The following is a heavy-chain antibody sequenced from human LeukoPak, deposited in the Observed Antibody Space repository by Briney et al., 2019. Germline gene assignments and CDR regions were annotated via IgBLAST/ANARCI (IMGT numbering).Heavy chain of an antibody. Sequence: GGSLRLSCAASAASGFTFSSYAFHWVRQAPGKGLEWVSSISSSSSYIYYADSVKGRFTISRDNAKNSLYLQMNSLRAENTAVYYCARDEELQNFDYWGQGTLVTVSS. J-gene: IGHJ4*02. V-gene: IGHV3-21*01. CDR1: GFTFSSYA. CDR2: ISSSSSYI. CDR3: ARDEELQNFDY. D-gene: IGHD1-26*01.